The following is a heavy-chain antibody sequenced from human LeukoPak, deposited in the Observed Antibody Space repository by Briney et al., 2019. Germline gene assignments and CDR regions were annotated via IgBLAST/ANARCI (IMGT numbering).Heavy chain of an antibody. CDR2: IGGSGGDT. V-gene: IGHV3-23*01. CDR1: GFTLSTYW. CDR3: AKCGGNRGPLYYFDY. Sequence: PGGSLRLSCAASGFTLSTYWMNWVRQAPGKWLEWVSAIGGSGGDTYYGDSVKGRFTISRDNSKSTLYLQMNSLRAEDTAVYYCAKCGGNRGPLYYFDYWGQGTLVTVSS. J-gene: IGHJ4*02. D-gene: IGHD4-23*01.